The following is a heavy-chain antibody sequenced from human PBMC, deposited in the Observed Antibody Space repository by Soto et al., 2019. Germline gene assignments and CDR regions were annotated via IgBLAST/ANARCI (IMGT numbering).Heavy chain of an antibody. CDR3: ARDESSGWYGWGYYYYGMDV. D-gene: IGHD6-19*01. V-gene: IGHV3-30-3*01. Sequence: QVQLVESGGGVVQPGRSLRLSCAASGFTFSSYAMHWVRQAPGKGLEWVAVISYDGSNKYYADSVKGRFTISRDNSKNTLHLQMNSLRAEDTAVYYCARDESSGWYGWGYYYYGMDVWGQGTTVTVSS. CDR1: GFTFSSYA. CDR2: ISYDGSNK. J-gene: IGHJ6*02.